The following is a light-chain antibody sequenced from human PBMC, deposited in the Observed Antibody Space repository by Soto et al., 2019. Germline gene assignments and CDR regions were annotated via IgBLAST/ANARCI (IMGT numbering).Light chain of an antibody. V-gene: IGKV1-5*03. J-gene: IGKJ1*01. CDR3: QQYNSYWT. CDR1: QSIGTW. CDR2: KAS. Sequence: DIQMTQSPSTLSASVGDRVTITCRASQSIGTWLAWYQQKPGKAPNLLIYKASSLESGVPSRFSGSGSATEFTLTISSLQPDDFATYYCQQYNSYWTFGQGTKVEIK.